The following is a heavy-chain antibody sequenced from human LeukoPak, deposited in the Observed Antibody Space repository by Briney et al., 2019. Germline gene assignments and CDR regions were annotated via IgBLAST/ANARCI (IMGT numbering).Heavy chain of an antibody. J-gene: IGHJ4*02. V-gene: IGHV4-4*07. D-gene: IGHD1-26*01. CDR2: INHSGSSGST. CDR3: ARGGSYYDY. CDR1: GVSITSYY. Sequence: PSETLSLTCSVSGVSITSYYWSWIRQPAGKGLEWIGEINHSGSSGSTNYNPSLKSRVTMSVDTSKIQFSLKLSSVTAADTAVYYCARGGSYYDYWGQGTLVTVSS.